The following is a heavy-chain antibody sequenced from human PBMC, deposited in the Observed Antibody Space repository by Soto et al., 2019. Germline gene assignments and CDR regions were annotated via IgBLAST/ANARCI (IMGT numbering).Heavy chain of an antibody. Sequence: SETLSLTCTVSGGSISSYYWSWIRQPPGKRLDLIGYIDYRGSNNYNPSLKNRATISVDTPKNQFSLKLSSVTAADTAVYYSPRGHSLRRWGPGVYYYGMDAWGQGTTVNVSS. V-gene: IGHV4-59*01. CDR3: PRGHSLRRWGPGVYYYGMDA. CDR2: IDYRGSN. D-gene: IGHD7-27*01. J-gene: IGHJ6*02. CDR1: GGSISSYY.